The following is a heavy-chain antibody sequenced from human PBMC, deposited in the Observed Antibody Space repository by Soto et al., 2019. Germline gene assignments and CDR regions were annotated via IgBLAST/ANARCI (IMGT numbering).Heavy chain of an antibody. D-gene: IGHD3-10*01. CDR1: GGTFSSYA. Sequence: QVQLVQSGAEVKKPGSSVKVSCKASGGTFSSYAISWVRQAPGQGLEWMGGIIPIFGTANYAQKFQGRVTITADKSTSTAYMELSSLRSEDTAVYYCERSPYGSGSYLYYYYGMDVWGQGTTVTVSS. J-gene: IGHJ6*02. V-gene: IGHV1-69*06. CDR2: IIPIFGTA. CDR3: ERSPYGSGSYLYYYYGMDV.